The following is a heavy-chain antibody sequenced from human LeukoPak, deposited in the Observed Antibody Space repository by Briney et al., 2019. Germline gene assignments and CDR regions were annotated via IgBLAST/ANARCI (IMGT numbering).Heavy chain of an antibody. J-gene: IGHJ4*02. CDR3: AREGTYTSGYDFDY. D-gene: IGHD3-22*01. Sequence: GGSLRLSCAASGFTFSSYAMHWVRQAPGKGLEWVAVISYDGSNKYYADSVKGRFTISRDNSKNTLYLQMNSLRAGDTAVYYCAREGTYTSGYDFDYWGQGTLVTVSS. V-gene: IGHV3-30*04. CDR1: GFTFSSYA. CDR2: ISYDGSNK.